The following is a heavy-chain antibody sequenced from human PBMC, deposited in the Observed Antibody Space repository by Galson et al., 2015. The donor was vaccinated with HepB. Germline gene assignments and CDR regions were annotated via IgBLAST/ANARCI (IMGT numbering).Heavy chain of an antibody. V-gene: IGHV3-30*02. D-gene: IGHD3-22*01. J-gene: IGHJ4*02. CDR2: IRYDGSNK. CDR3: AKDRDYYDSSGFDY. Sequence: SLRLSCAASGLTFSSYGMHWVRQAPGKGLEWVAFIRYDGSNKYYADSVKGRFTISRDNSKNTLYLQMNSLRAEDTAVYYCAKDRDYYDSSGFDYWGQGTLVTVSS. CDR1: GLTFSSYG.